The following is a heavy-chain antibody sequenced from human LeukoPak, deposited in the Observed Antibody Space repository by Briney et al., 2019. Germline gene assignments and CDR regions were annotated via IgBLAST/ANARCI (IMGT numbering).Heavy chain of an antibody. Sequence: GGSLRLSCAASGFTFSSYGMHWVRQAPGKGLEWVAVISYDGSNKYYADSVKGRFTISRDNSKNTLYLQMNSLRAEDTAVYYCAKDYYDSSGHEYFQHWGQGTLVTVSS. CDR2: ISYDGSNK. CDR1: GFTFSSYG. D-gene: IGHD3-22*01. V-gene: IGHV3-30*18. CDR3: AKDYYDSSGHEYFQH. J-gene: IGHJ1*01.